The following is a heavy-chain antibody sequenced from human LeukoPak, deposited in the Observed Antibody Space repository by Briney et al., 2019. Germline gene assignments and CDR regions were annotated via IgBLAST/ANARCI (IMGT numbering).Heavy chain of an antibody. Sequence: SETLSLTCTVSGGSLSGHYWSWIRQPPGKRLEWIGYVSYTGRTKYNPSLQSRVTISIDTSKSQFSLKLTSVTSADTAVYSCARLLRGELTFDYWGQGTLVTVSS. V-gene: IGHV4-59*11. CDR3: ARLLRGELTFDY. J-gene: IGHJ4*02. CDR1: GGSLSGHY. D-gene: IGHD1-26*01. CDR2: VSYTGRT.